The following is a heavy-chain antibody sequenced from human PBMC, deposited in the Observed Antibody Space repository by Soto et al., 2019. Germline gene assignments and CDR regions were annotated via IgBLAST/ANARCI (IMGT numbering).Heavy chain of an antibody. CDR2: MSSGGGT. J-gene: IGHJ6*04. V-gene: IGHV3-66*01. CDR3: ARDPGDNLD. D-gene: IGHD2-21*02. Sequence: EVQLVESGGGLVQPGGSLRLSCVASGFTVSNNYMTWVRQAPGKGLEWVSNMSSGGGTYYTDSVKGRFTISRDSSTNTLYLQMDKVRAEDTAVYDCARDPGDNLDCGKGTTVTVSS. CDR1: GFTVSNNY.